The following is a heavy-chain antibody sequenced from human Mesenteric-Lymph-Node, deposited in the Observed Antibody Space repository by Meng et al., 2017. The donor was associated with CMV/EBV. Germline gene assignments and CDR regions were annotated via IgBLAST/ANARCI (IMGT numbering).Heavy chain of an antibody. CDR2: TYYRSKWYN. CDR1: GDSVPSNSAA. V-gene: IGHV6-1*01. D-gene: IGHD3-3*01. CDR3: ARDSLDFWSGYSGLDV. J-gene: IGHJ6*02. Sequence: SQTLSLTCAISGDSVPSNSAAWNWIRQSPSRGLEWLGRTYYRSKWYNDYAVSVKSRITINPDTSKNQFSLQLNSVTPEDTAVYYCARDSLDFWSGYSGLDVWGQGTTVTVSS.